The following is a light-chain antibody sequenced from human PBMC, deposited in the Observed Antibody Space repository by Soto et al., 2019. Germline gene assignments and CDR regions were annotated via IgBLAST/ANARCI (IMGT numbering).Light chain of an antibody. CDR3: QQSYSTPQT. J-gene: IGKJ1*01. V-gene: IGKV1-39*01. Sequence: DIQMTQSPSSLSASVGDRVTITCRASQSISSYLNWYQQKPGKAPKLLIYAASSLQSGVPSRFSGSGSGTDFTLTINSLQPEDFVTYYCQQSYSTPQTFGQGTKVEIK. CDR1: QSISSY. CDR2: AAS.